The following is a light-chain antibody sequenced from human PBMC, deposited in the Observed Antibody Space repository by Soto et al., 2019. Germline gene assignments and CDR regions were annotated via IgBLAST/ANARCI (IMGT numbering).Light chain of an antibody. CDR1: QSVGSY. J-gene: IGKJ4*01. CDR2: DAS. CDR3: QQRSTWAPLS. V-gene: IGKV3-11*02. Sequence: EIVVTQSPATLSLSPGERATLSCRTSQSVGSYLAWYQKKPGKAPRLLIYDASNRATGIPARFSGSGSGRDLTPPIRSLEPEDFAVYYRQQRSTWAPLSFGGGTQVEIK.